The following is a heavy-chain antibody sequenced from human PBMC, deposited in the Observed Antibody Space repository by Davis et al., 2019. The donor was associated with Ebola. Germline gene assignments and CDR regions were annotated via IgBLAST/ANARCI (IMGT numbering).Heavy chain of an antibody. D-gene: IGHD2-2*02. CDR2: IIPILGIA. CDR3: ARGGPAIVVVPAAILPDY. Sequence: AASLKVSCKASGGTFSSYAISWVRQAPGQGLEWMGRIIPILGIANYAQKFQGRVTITADKSTSTAYMELSSLRSEDTAVYYCARGGPAIVVVPAAILPDYWGQGTLVTVSS. J-gene: IGHJ4*02. V-gene: IGHV1-69*04. CDR1: GGTFSSYA.